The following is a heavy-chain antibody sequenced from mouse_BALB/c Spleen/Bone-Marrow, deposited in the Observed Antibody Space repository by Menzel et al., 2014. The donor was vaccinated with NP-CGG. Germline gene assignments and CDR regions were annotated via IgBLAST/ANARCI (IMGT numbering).Heavy chain of an antibody. CDR3: ARSKYGNYVGFDY. V-gene: IGHV1-7*01. CDR1: GYTFTSYW. Sequence: LQESAAELAKPGASVQLSCKASGYTFTSYWMHWVKQRPGQGLEWIGYINPITGYIEYNQKFKDKATLTADRSSSTAYMQLSSLTSEDSAVYYCARSKYGNYVGFDYWGQGTTLTVSS. D-gene: IGHD2-10*02. CDR2: INPITGYI. J-gene: IGHJ2*01.